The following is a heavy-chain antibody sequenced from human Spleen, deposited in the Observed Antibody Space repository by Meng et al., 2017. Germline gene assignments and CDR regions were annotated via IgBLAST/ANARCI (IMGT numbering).Heavy chain of an antibody. V-gene: IGHV1-46*01. D-gene: IGHD1-7*01. J-gene: IGHJ3*02. CDR3: AREVELHAFDI. CDR1: GYTFTSYY. CDR2: INPSGGGT. Sequence: ASVKVSCKASGYTFTSYYMHWVRQAPGQGLEWIGIINPSGGGTSYAQKFQGRVTMTRDTSTSTVYMELSSLRSEDTAVYYCAREVELHAFDIWGQGTMVTVSS.